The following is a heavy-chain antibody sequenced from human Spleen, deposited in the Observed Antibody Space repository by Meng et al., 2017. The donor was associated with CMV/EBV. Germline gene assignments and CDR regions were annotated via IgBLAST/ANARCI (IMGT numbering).Heavy chain of an antibody. CDR1: GGSFSGYY. CDR2: INHSGST. D-gene: IGHD3-10*01. J-gene: IGHJ6*01. CDR3: ARGRVTMVRGVSSSYYYYYGMDV. Sequence: SQTLSLTCAVYGGSFSGYYWSWIRQPPGKGLEWIGEINHSGSTNYNPSLKRRVTISVDTSKNQFSLKLSSVTAADTAVYYCARGRVTMVRGVSSSYYYYYGMDVWGQGTTVTVSS. V-gene: IGHV4-34*01.